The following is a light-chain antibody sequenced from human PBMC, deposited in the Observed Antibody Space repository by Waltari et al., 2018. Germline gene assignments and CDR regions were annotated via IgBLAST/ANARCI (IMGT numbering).Light chain of an antibody. Sequence: DVVMTQSTISLPITPGQPASISCRSSQSLVHSKGNTYLSWYQQKPGQPPRRLIYEVSNQDSGVPDRFSGSGAGTDFTLKISRVEAEDVGVYYCGQGTHLYSFGQGTKVEIK. V-gene: IGKV2-30*02. CDR2: EVS. J-gene: IGKJ2*03. CDR1: QSLVHSKGNTY. CDR3: GQGTHLYS.